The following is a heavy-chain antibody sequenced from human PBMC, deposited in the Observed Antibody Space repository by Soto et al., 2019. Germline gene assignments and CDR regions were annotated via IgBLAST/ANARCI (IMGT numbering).Heavy chain of an antibody. D-gene: IGHD5-12*01. Sequence: QVQLQQWGAGLLKPSETLSLTCAVYGGSFSGYYWSWIRQPPGKGLEWIGEINNSGSTNYNPSLKSRVTISVDTSKNQFSLKLSSVTAADTAVYYCARGGRRRWLQFGLDYWGQGTLVTVSS. J-gene: IGHJ4*02. CDR1: GGSFSGYY. V-gene: IGHV4-34*01. CDR3: ARGGRRRWLQFGLDY. CDR2: INNSGST.